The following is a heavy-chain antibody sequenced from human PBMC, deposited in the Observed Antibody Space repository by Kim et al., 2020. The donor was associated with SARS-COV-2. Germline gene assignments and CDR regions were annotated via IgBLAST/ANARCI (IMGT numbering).Heavy chain of an antibody. J-gene: IGHJ6*02. CDR2: IIPILGIA. CDR3: ARAEGDSSSPSGMDV. CDR1: GGTFSSYT. V-gene: IGHV1-69*02. D-gene: IGHD6-13*01. Sequence: SVKVSCKASGGTFSSYTISWVRQAPGQGLEWMGRIIPILGIANYAQKFQGRVTITADKSTSTAYMELSSLRSEDTAVYYCARAEGDSSSPSGMDVWGQGTTVTDSS.